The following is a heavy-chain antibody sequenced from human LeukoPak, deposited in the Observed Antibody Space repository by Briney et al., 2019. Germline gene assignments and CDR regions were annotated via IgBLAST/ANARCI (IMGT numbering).Heavy chain of an antibody. Sequence: SGPTLVKPTPTLTLTCTFSGFSLSTRGVGVGWIRQPPGKALEWLSLIYWDDDKRYSPSLKSRLTITKDTSKNQVVLTMTNMDPVDTATYYCAHRHFSIAAAGTEYFQHWGQGTLVTVSS. D-gene: IGHD6-13*01. CDR1: GFSLSTRGVG. V-gene: IGHV2-5*02. J-gene: IGHJ1*01. CDR2: IYWDDDK. CDR3: AHRHFSIAAAGTEYFQH.